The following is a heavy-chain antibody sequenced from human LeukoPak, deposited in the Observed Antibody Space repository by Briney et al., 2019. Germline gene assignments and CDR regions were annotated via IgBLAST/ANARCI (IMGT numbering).Heavy chain of an antibody. CDR3: ARQLPVAYPPSWFDI. J-gene: IGHJ3*02. Sequence: SETLSLTGTLSGGSISSSSYSWGWIRPPTGKGLEWFGSLYYSGRTYYNPALKSRLTISVDSAKNQFSPELSSVTAADTAVYYCARQLPVAYPPSWFDIWGQGTMVTVSS. V-gene: IGHV4-39*01. D-gene: IGHD2-15*01. CDR2: LYYSGRT. CDR1: GGSISSSSYS.